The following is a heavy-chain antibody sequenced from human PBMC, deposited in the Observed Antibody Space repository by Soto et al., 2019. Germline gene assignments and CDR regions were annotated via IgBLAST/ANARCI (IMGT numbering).Heavy chain of an antibody. J-gene: IGHJ6*02. D-gene: IGHD3-10*01. CDR1: GGSFSGYY. CDR2: INHSGST. Sequence: SETLSLTCAVYGGSFSGYYWSWIRQPPGKGLEWIGEINHSGSTNYNPSLKSRVTISVDTSKNQFSLKLSSVTAADTAVYYCARSYYYGSGSSPYWYYGMDVWGQGTTVTGSS. V-gene: IGHV4-34*01. CDR3: ARSYYYGSGSSPYWYYGMDV.